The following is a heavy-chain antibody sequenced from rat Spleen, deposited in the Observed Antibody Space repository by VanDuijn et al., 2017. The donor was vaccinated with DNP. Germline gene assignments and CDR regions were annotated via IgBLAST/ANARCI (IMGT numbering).Heavy chain of an antibody. Sequence: EVQLVESGGGLVQPGRSLKLSCAASGFTFSDYYMAWVRQAPTKGLEWVAYISSDGGSNYHGDSVKGRFTISRDNAKSSLYLQMDSLRSEDTATYYCARLQLPGYYFDYWGQGVMVTVSS. CDR1: GFTFSDYY. V-gene: IGHV5-20*01. J-gene: IGHJ2*01. CDR2: ISSDGGSN. CDR3: ARLQLPGYYFDY. D-gene: IGHD1-4*01.